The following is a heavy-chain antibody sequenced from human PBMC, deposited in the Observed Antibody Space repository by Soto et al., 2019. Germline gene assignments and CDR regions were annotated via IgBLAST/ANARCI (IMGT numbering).Heavy chain of an antibody. V-gene: IGHV1-69*01. CDR2: IVPIFGTT. CDR1: GDTFSSYS. J-gene: IGHJ6*02. D-gene: IGHD3-10*01. Sequence: QVRLVRSGAEVNKPGSSVKVSCKASGDTFSSYSISWVRQAPGQGLEWMGGIVPIFGTTVYAPRLQGRLTITADGPTSTSYMELSGLTFEDTAVYYCAANSLGGGSQGDVWGQGTTVTVSS. CDR3: AANSLGGGSQGDV.